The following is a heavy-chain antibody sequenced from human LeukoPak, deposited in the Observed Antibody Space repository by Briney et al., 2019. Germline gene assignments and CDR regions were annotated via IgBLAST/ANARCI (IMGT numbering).Heavy chain of an antibody. CDR3: ARGGGAARP. V-gene: IGHV4-34*01. D-gene: IGHD6-6*01. CDR1: GGSFSGYF. CDR2: INHTGST. J-gene: IGHJ5*02. Sequence: PSETLSLTCAVYGGSFSGYFWSWIRQPPGKGLEWIGEINHTGSTNYKSSLKSRVTISADTSKKQFSLKLSSVAAADTAVYYCARGGGAARPRGQGTLVTVSS.